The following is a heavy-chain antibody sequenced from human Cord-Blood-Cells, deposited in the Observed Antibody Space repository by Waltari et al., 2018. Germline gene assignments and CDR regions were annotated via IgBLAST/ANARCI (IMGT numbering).Heavy chain of an antibody. CDR3: ARAIPRYSSSWEFDY. CDR2: ISAYNGNT. D-gene: IGHD6-13*01. J-gene: IGHJ4*02. CDR1: GYTFTSYG. Sequence: QVQLVQSGAEVKKPGASVKVSCKASGYTFTSYGIRWVRPAPGQGLEWMGWISAYNGNTNYAQKLQGRVTMTTDTSTSTAYMELRSLRSDDTAVYYCARAIPRYSSSWEFDYWGQGTLVTVSS. V-gene: IGHV1-18*01.